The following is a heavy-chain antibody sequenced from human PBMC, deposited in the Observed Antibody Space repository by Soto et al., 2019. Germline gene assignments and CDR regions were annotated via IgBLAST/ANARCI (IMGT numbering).Heavy chain of an antibody. J-gene: IGHJ3*02. Sequence: ASVKVSCKASGYTFTSYGISWVRQAPGQGLEWMGWISAYNGKTNYAQKLQGRVNMTTDTSTSTAYMEMRSLRSDDTAVYYCAREVLRYFDWLPGGDAFDIWGQGTMVTVSS. CDR2: ISAYNGKT. V-gene: IGHV1-18*01. CDR3: AREVLRYFDWLPGGDAFDI. D-gene: IGHD3-9*01. CDR1: GYTFTSYG.